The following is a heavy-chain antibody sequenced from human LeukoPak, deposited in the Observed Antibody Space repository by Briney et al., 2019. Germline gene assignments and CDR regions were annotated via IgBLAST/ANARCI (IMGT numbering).Heavy chain of an antibody. CDR1: GVSISNYY. V-gene: IGHV4-59*01. CDR2: IYYRGST. Sequence: SETLSLTCTVSGVSISNYYWSWIRQPPGKGLEWIGYIYYRGSTNYNPSLRSRVTISVDTSKNQFSLKLSSVTAADTAVYYCARDDYGMDVWGQGTTVTVSS. J-gene: IGHJ6*02. CDR3: ARDDYGMDV.